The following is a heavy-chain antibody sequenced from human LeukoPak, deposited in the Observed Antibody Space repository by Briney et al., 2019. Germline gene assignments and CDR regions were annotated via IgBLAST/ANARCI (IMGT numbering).Heavy chain of an antibody. J-gene: IGHJ4*02. CDR3: ARVPTSSGWYKNFDY. Sequence: PGRSLRLSCAASGFTFSSYAMHCVRQAPGKGLEWVAVISYDGSNKYYADSVKGRFTISRDNSKNTLYLQMNSLRAEDTAVYYCARVPTSSGWYKNFDYWGQGTLVTVSS. CDR2: ISYDGSNK. CDR1: GFTFSSYA. D-gene: IGHD6-19*01. V-gene: IGHV3-30-3*01.